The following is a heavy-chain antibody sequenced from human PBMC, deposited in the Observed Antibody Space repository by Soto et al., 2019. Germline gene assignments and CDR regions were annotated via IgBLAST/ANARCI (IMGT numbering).Heavy chain of an antibody. CDR3: ARIGGFGSGSYYHYYYYGMDV. J-gene: IGHJ6*02. V-gene: IGHV4-59*07. Sequence: SDTLSLRSTASGGCISSSYWSWIRQHPGKGLEWIGYIYYSGSTNYNPSLKSRVTISVDTSKNQFSLKLSSVTAADTAVYYCARIGGFGSGSYYHYYYYGMDVWGQGTTVTVSS. CDR1: GGCISSSY. D-gene: IGHD3-10*01. CDR2: IYYSGST.